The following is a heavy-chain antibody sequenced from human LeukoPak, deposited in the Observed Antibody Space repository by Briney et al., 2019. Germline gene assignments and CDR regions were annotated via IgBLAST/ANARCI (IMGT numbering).Heavy chain of an antibody. V-gene: IGHV3-33*01. CDR1: RFTFSSYG. D-gene: IGHD3-10*01. Sequence: QSGGSLRLSCAASRFTFSSYGMHWVRQAPGKGLEWVAVIWYDGGNKYYADSVKGRFTISRDNSKNTLYLQMNSLRAEDTAVYYCARDSLGTLVRGVIHTYFDYWGQGTLVTVSS. CDR2: IWYDGGNK. J-gene: IGHJ4*02. CDR3: ARDSLGTLVRGVIHTYFDY.